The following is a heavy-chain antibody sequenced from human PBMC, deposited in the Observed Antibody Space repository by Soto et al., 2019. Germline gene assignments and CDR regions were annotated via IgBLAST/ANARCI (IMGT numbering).Heavy chain of an antibody. CDR3: SRGPPVF. CDR1: GGSISSGGYS. D-gene: IGHD3-10*01. J-gene: IGHJ4*02. Sequence: QLQLQESGSGLVKPSQTLSLTCAVSGGSISSGGYSWSWIRQPPGKGLEGIGYIYHSGSTYYNPFLKGWVTLSVGRSKDQFSLELGSVAAGGPAVVFRSRGPPVFWGPGTLVTVSS. V-gene: IGHV4-30-2*01. CDR2: IYHSGST.